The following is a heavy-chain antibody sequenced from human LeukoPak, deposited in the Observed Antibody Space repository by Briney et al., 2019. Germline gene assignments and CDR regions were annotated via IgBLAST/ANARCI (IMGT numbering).Heavy chain of an antibody. CDR1: GGSFSGYY. V-gene: IGHV4-59*01. J-gene: IGHJ6*03. CDR2: IYYSGST. CDR3: ARQIRITIFGVVTQFMDV. D-gene: IGHD3-3*01. Sequence: PSETLSLTCAVYGGSFSGYYWSWIRQPPGKGLEWIGYIYYSGSTNYNPSLKSRVTISVDTSKNQFSLKLSSVTAADTAVYYCARQIRITIFGVVTQFMDVWGKGTTVTVSS.